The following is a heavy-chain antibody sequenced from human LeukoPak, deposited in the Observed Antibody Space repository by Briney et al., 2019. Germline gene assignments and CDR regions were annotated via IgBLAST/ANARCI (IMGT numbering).Heavy chain of an antibody. D-gene: IGHD6-19*01. CDR2: IKSKTDGGTT. J-gene: IGHJ4*02. CDR1: GFTFSNAW. Sequence: GGSLRLSCAASGFTFSNAWMSWVRQAPGKGLEWVGRIKSKTDGGTTDYAAPVKGRFTISRGDSKNTLYLQMNSLKTEDTAVYYCTTARFHSSGWYDYWGQGTLVTVSS. V-gene: IGHV3-15*01. CDR3: TTARFHSSGWYDY.